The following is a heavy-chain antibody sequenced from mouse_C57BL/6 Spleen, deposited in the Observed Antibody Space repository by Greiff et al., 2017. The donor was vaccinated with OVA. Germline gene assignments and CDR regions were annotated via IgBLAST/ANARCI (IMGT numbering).Heavy chain of an antibody. J-gene: IGHJ2*01. D-gene: IGHD2-4*01. CDR1: GYTFTSYW. Sequence: QVQLQQPGAELVRPGTSVKLSCKASGYTFTSYWMHWVKQRPGQGLEWIGVIDPSDSYTNYNQKFKGKATLTVDTSSSTAYMQLSSLTSEDSAVYYCARAYDYDSYYWGQGTTLTVSS. CDR2: IDPSDSYT. CDR3: ARAYDYDSYY. V-gene: IGHV1-59*01.